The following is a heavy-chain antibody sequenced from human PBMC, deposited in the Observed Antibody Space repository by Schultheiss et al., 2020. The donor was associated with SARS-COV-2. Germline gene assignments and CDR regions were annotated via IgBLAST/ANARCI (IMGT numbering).Heavy chain of an antibody. CDR1: GGSISSYY. Sequence: LSLTCTVSGGSISSYYWSWIRQPPGKGLEWIGYIYYSGSTNYNPSLKSRVTISVDTSKNQFSLKLSSVTAADTAVYYCARAQYYDTVGGYYYYGMDVWGQGTTVTVSS. CDR2: IYYSGST. V-gene: IGHV4-59*01. D-gene: IGHD3-9*01. J-gene: IGHJ6*02. CDR3: ARAQYYDTVGGYYYYGMDV.